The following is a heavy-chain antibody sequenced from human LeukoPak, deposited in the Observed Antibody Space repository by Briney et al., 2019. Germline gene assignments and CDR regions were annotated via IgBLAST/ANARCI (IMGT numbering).Heavy chain of an antibody. CDR1: GFALSAYW. Sequence: GGSLRLSCAASGFALSAYWMNWVRQAPGKGLQWLANIKQDGTVQHYVDSVKGRFTISLDNAKNSLFLQMNSLRAEDTALYYCARDYTATGAMDVWGQGTTVTVS. V-gene: IGHV3-7*01. J-gene: IGHJ6*02. D-gene: IGHD2-21*02. CDR2: IKQDGTVQ. CDR3: ARDYTATGAMDV.